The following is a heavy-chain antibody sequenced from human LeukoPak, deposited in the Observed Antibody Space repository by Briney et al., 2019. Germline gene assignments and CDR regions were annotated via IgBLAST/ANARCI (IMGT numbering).Heavy chain of an antibody. CDR1: GGSISSGSYY. V-gene: IGHV4-61*02. J-gene: IGHJ4*02. CDR2: IYTSGST. D-gene: IGHD6-19*01. CDR3: ARISSGWYVGLDY. Sequence: SETLSLTCTVSGGSISSGSYYWSWIRQPAGKGLEWIGRIYTSGSTNYNPSLKSRVTISVDTSKNQFSLKLSSVTAADTAMYYCARISSGWYVGLDYWGQGTLVTVSS.